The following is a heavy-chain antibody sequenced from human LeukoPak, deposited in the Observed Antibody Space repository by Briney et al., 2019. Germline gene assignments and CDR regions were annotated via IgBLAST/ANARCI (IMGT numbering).Heavy chain of an antibody. CDR1: GGSIRGDY. CDR2: IYYSGAT. J-gene: IGHJ4*02. Sequence: SETLSLTCTVSGGSIRGDYWSWIRQPPGKRLEWIGYIYYSGATTYNPSLESRVTISVDTSKNQFSLRLSSVTAADTAVYYCARVQSSASPFDYWGQGTLVTVSS. D-gene: IGHD2-2*01. CDR3: ARVQSSASPFDY. V-gene: IGHV4-59*01.